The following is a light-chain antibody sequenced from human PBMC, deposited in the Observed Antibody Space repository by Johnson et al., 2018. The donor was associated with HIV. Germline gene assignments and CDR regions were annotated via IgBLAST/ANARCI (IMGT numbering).Light chain of an antibody. CDR2: ENN. J-gene: IGLJ1*01. V-gene: IGLV1-51*02. Sequence: SVLTQPPSVSAAPGQKVTISCSGNSSNMGNNYVSWYQQLPGTAPKLVMHENNKRPSGIPDRFSGSKSFTSATLGITGLQTGDEADYYCGTWDTSLSAYVFGTGTTVTVL. CDR1: SSNMGNNY. CDR3: GTWDTSLSAYV.